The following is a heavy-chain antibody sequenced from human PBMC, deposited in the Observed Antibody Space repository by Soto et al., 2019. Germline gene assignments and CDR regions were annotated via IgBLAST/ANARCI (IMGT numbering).Heavy chain of an antibody. J-gene: IGHJ4*02. CDR2: INQDGSEK. CDR3: SGGVGDAF. CDR1: ESTVSRDW. V-gene: IGHV3-7*04. D-gene: IGHD1-26*01. Sequence: EVHLVESGGGLVQTGGSLRLSCAIFESTVSRDWMNWVRQAPGKGLEWVAHINQDGSEKYYVDSVKGRFTISRDNAKKSLYLQMNSLHPADTAMYYCSGGVGDAFWGQGTLVTVSS.